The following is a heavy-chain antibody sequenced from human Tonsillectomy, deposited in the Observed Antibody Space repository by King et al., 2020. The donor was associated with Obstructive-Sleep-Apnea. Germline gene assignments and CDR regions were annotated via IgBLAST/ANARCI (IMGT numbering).Heavy chain of an antibody. CDR1: GYSISSGYY. CDR2: TSYSGST. J-gene: IGHJ4*02. CDR3: AGDYGTIPNYLDY. Sequence: VQLQESGPGLVKPSETLSLTCTVAGYSISSGYYWGWIRQPPGKGLEWIGSTSYSGSTNYNPSLKSRVTISVDTSKNQFSLKLSSVTAADTAVYYCAGDYGTIPNYLDYWGQGTLVTVSS. V-gene: IGHV4-38-2*02. D-gene: IGHD4-17*01.